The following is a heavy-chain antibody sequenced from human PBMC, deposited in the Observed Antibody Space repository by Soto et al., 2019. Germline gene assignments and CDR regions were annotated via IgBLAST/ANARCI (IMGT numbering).Heavy chain of an antibody. D-gene: IGHD3-16*02. CDR3: AGGNYDYIWGSYRPWDY. CDR1: GYTFTSYG. V-gene: IGHV1-18*01. CDR2: ISAYNGNT. Sequence: QVRLVQSGAEVKKPGASVKVSCKASGYTFTSYGISWVRQAPGQGLEWMGWISAYNGNTNYAQKLQGRVTMSPDTSTCTAYMELRSLRSDDTAVYYCAGGNYDYIWGSYRPWDYWGQGTLVTVSS. J-gene: IGHJ4*02.